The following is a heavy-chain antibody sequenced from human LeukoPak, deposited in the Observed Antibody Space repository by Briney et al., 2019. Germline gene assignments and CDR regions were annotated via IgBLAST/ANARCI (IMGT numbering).Heavy chain of an antibody. J-gene: IGHJ4*02. D-gene: IGHD6-19*01. CDR1: GYTFTSYY. CDR3: ARISSSGWYRGSVGPKQSFDY. Sequence: ASVKVSCKASGYTFTSYYMHWVRQAPGQGLEWIGIINPSAGSTSYVQKFQGRVTITRDTSTSTVYMELSSLRSEDTAVYYCARISSSGWYRGSVGPKQSFDYWGQGTLVTVSS. V-gene: IGHV1-46*01. CDR2: INPSAGST.